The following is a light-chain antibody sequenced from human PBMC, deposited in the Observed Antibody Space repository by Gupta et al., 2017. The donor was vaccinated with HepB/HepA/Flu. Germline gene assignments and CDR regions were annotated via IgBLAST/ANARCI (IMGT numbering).Light chain of an antibody. CDR3: QQYKRGPCS. J-gene: IGKJ2*04. Sequence: EIVMTQSPATLSVSPGERATLSCRASQSVSTNLGWYQQKPGQAPRLLIYGASTRATGIPARFSGSGSGTEFTLTSSSLQSEDLAVYYCQQYKRGPCSFGQGTKLEIK. V-gene: IGKV3-15*01. CDR1: QSVSTN. CDR2: GAS.